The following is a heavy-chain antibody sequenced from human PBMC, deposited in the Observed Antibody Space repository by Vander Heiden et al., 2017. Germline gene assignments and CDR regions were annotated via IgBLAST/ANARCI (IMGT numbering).Heavy chain of an antibody. CDR3: ARAYSSGPIDY. CDR2: IKQDGSEK. Sequence: EVQLVESGGGLVQPGGSLRLSCAASGFTFSSYWMSWVRQAPGEGLEWVANIKQDGSEKDYGDSVKGRFTISRDNAKNSLYLQMNSLRAEDTAVYYCARAYSSGPIDYWGQGNLVTVSS. D-gene: IGHD6-19*01. V-gene: IGHV3-7*01. J-gene: IGHJ4*02. CDR1: GFTFSSYW.